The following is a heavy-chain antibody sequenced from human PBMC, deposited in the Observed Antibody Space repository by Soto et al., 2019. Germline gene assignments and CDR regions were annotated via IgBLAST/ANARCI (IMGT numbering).Heavy chain of an antibody. J-gene: IGHJ5*02. D-gene: IGHD5-12*01. CDR2: IIPIFGTA. Sequence: SVTVSCKASRGTFSRYAISWVRQAPGQGLEGMGGIIPIFGTANYAQKFQGRVTITADESTSTAYMELSSLRSEDTAVYYCAGSGYDYVRGWRFDPWGQGTLVTVSS. CDR1: RGTFSRYA. V-gene: IGHV1-69*13. CDR3: AGSGYDYVRGWRFDP.